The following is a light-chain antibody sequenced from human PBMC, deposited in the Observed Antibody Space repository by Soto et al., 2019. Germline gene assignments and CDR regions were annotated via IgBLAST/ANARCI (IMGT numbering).Light chain of an antibody. CDR1: QSVGSH. CDR2: GAS. J-gene: IGKJ1*01. Sequence: EIVMTQSPATLSVSPGARATLSCRASQSVGSHLAWYRQKPGQAPRLLIYGASTRATGIPASFSGSGSGTDFTLTISSLQSEDFAVYYCQQYNDWPLTFGQGTKVEIK. CDR3: QQYNDWPLT. V-gene: IGKV3-15*01.